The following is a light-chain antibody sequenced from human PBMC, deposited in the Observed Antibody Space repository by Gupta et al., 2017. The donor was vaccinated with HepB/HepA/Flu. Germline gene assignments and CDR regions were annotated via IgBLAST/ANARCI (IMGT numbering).Light chain of an antibody. CDR3: QQRKNGTPYLT. J-gene: IGKJ1*01. CDR2: DAS. Sequence: VLTQSPDTLSLSPGERATLSCRASQSVSSYLNWYQQRPGQAPKLLIYDASNRARGVPERFSGSGVGTDFTRTTSRLEPEEIDVYFCQQRKNGTPYLTFGRGTKVEIK. CDR1: QSVSSY. V-gene: IGKV3-11*01.